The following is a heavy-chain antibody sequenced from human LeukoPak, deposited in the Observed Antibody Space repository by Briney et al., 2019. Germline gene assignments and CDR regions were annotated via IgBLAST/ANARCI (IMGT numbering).Heavy chain of an antibody. CDR1: GFTFSSYS. CDR3: ARVTGEGVSYGMDV. J-gene: IGHJ6*02. Sequence: GGSLRLSCVASGFTFSSYSMNWVRQPPGRGMEWVSSIDYSSSYRHYADSLKGRFTTSRDNAKNSLYLQMNSLTAEDTAVYYCARVTGEGVSYGMDVWGQGTTVSVSS. V-gene: IGHV3-21*01. CDR2: IDYSSSYR. D-gene: IGHD5/OR15-5a*01.